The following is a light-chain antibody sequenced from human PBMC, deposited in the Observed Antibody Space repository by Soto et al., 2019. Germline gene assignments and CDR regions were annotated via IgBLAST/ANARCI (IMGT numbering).Light chain of an antibody. CDR3: QQYNKWPYT. J-gene: IGKJ2*01. CDR1: QHVSSN. Sequence: EIVMTQSPATLSVSPGGSATLSCRASQHVSSNLAWYRQKPGQAPTLLIYRASTRATGIPAPFSGSGSGTEFTLTISSLQSEDFAVYYCQQYNKWPYTFGQGTKLEI. CDR2: RAS. V-gene: IGKV3-15*01.